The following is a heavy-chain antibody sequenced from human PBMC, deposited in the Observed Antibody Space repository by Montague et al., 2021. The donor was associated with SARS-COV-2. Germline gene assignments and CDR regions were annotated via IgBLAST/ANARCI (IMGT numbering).Heavy chain of an antibody. CDR1: GFSLSTSGMC. D-gene: IGHD1-26*01. CDR2: IDWDDDK. V-gene: IGHV2-70*01. CDR3: ARIWGATRGDAFDX. Sequence: PALVKPTQTLTLTCTFSGFSLSTSGMCVSWIRQPPGKALEWLALIDWDDDKYYSTSLKTRLTISKDTSKNQVVLTTTNMDPVDTATYYCARIWGATRGDAFDXWGQRTMVTVSS. J-gene: IGHJ3*02.